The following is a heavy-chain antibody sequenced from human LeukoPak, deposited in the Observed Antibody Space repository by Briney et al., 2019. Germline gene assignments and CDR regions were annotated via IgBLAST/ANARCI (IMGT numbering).Heavy chain of an antibody. D-gene: IGHD7-27*01. CDR3: ARHSLGSNSGYYFDY. CDR1: GGSISGYY. J-gene: IGHJ4*02. CDR2: IYYSGST. Sequence: PSETLSLTCTVSGGSISGYYWSWIRQPPGRGLEWIANIYYSGSTNYNPSLMSRITLSVDTSDNQFSLKLSSVTAADTAVYYCARHSLGSNSGYYFDYWGQGALVTVSS. V-gene: IGHV4-59*08.